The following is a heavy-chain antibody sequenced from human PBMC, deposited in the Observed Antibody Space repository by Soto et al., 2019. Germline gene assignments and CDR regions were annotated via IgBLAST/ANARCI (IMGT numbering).Heavy chain of an antibody. V-gene: IGHV1-3*01. CDR3: ARDFCGGDCLYGMDV. D-gene: IGHD2-21*02. CDR2: INAGNGNT. CDR1: GYTFTSYA. J-gene: IGHJ6*02. Sequence: ASVKVSCKASGYTFTSYAMHWVRQAPGQRLEWMGWINAGNGNTKYSQKFQGRVTITRDTSASTAYMELSSLRSEDTAVYYCARDFCGGDCLYGMDVWGQGTTVTVSS.